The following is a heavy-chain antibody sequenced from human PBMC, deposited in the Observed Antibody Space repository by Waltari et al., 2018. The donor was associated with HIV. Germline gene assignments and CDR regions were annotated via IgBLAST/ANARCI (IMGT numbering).Heavy chain of an antibody. V-gene: IGHV1-18*01. Sequence: VQLVQSGAEVKKPGASVKVSCTASGYTFTSYGISWVRQAPGQGLERMGWISAYNGNTNYAQKRQGRVTMTTDTSTSTAYMELSSLRSDDTAVYYCARGRVVPAYYYDSSGYAGFDYWGQGTLVTVSS. CDR1: GYTFTSYG. CDR2: ISAYNGNT. J-gene: IGHJ4*02. D-gene: IGHD3-22*01. CDR3: ARGRVVPAYYYDSSGYAGFDY.